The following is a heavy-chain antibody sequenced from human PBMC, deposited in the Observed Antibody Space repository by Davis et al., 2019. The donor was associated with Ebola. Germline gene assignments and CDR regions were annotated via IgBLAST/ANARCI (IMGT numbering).Heavy chain of an antibody. Sequence: GESLKISCAASGFTFSSYAMSWVRQAPGKGLEWVSAISGSGGSTYYADSVKGRFTISRDNAKTSLYLQMNSLRAEDTAVYYCAKSVIGAPFDYWGQGTLVTVSS. J-gene: IGHJ4*02. D-gene: IGHD2/OR15-2a*01. CDR3: AKSVIGAPFDY. CDR2: ISGSGGST. V-gene: IGHV3-23*01. CDR1: GFTFSSYA.